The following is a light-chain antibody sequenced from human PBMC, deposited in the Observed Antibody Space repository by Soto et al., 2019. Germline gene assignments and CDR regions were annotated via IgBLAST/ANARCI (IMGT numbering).Light chain of an antibody. CDR1: QSVSSN. CDR2: GAS. V-gene: IGKV3D-15*01. CDR3: QQYINRLT. J-gene: IGKJ4*01. Sequence: EIVMTQSPATLSVSPGERATLSFRASQSVSSNLAWYQQKPGQAPRLLIYGASTRATGIPARFSGSGSGTEFTLTISSLQSEDFAVYYCQQYINRLTFGGGTKVDIK.